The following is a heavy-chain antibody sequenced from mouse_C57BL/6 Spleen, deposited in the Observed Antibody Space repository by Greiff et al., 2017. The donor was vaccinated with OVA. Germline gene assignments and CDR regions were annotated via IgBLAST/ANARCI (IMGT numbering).Heavy chain of an antibody. J-gene: IGHJ4*01. V-gene: IGHV1-82*01. D-gene: IGHD6-1*01. CDR1: GYAFSSSW. CDR3: ARDEEPLYAMDY. CDR2: IYPGDGDT. Sequence: VQRVESGPELVKPGASVKISCKASGYAFSSSWMNWVKQRPGKGLEWIGRIYPGDGDTNYNGKFKGKATLTADKSSSTAYMQLSSLTSEDSAVYFCARDEEPLYAMDYWGQGTSVTVSS.